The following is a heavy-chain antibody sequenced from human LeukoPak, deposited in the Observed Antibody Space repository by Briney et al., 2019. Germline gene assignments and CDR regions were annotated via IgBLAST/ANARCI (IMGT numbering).Heavy chain of an antibody. Sequence: MTSETLSLTCAVYGGSFSGYYWSWIRQPPGKGLEWIGEINHSGNTNYNPSLKSRVTISVDTSKNQFSLKLSSVTAADTAVYYCARDVDTAMVEKNYYYGMDVWGKGTTVTVSS. CDR2: INHSGNT. J-gene: IGHJ6*04. CDR1: GGSFSGYY. CDR3: ARDVDTAMVEKNYYYGMDV. V-gene: IGHV4-34*01. D-gene: IGHD5-18*01.